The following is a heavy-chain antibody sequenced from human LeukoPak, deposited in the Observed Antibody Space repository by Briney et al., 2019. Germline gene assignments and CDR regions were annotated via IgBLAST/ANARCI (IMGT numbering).Heavy chain of an antibody. D-gene: IGHD6-19*01. CDR1: GITFSSYA. CDR3: AKELYGWYYDY. V-gene: IGHV3-23*01. Sequence: PGGSLRLSCAASGITFSSYAMSWVRQAPGKGLEWVSAISGSDGSTNYADSVKGRFSISRDNSKNTLYLHTKSLTAEDTAVYYCAKELYGWYYDYWGQGTLVTVSS. CDR2: ISGSDGST. J-gene: IGHJ4*02.